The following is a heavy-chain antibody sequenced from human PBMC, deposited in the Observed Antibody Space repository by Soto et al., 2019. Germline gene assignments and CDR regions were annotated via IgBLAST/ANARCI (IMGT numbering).Heavy chain of an antibody. CDR2: ISGSGGST. J-gene: IGHJ6*03. D-gene: IGHD3-3*01. CDR3: AKSNFWSGYRFELNYYYYMDV. CDR1: GFTFSSYA. Sequence: GGSLRLSCAASGFTFSSYAMSWVRQAPGKGLEWVSAISGSGGSTYYADSVKGRFTISRDNSKNTLYLQMNSLRAEDTAVYYCAKSNFWSGYRFELNYYYYMDVWGKGTTVTVSS. V-gene: IGHV3-23*01.